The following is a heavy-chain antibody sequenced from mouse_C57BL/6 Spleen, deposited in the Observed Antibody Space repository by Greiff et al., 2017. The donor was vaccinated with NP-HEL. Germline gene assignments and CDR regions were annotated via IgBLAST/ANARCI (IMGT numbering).Heavy chain of an antibody. V-gene: IGHV1-82*01. CDR1: GYAFSSSW. D-gene: IGHD2-5*01. J-gene: IGHJ3*01. CDR3: ADYSNYRFAY. CDR2: IYPGDGDT. Sequence: LQESGPELVKPGASVKISCKASGYAFSSSWMNWVKQRPGKGLEWIGRIYPGDGDTNYNGKFKGKATLTADKSSSTAYMQLSSLTSEDSAVYFCADYSNYRFAYWGQGTLVTVSA.